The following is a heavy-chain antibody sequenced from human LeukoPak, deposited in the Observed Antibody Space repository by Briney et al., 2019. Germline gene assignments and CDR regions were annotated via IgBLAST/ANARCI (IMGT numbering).Heavy chain of an antibody. D-gene: IGHD2-15*01. V-gene: IGHV3-33*03. CDR2: IWYDGSNK. J-gene: IGHJ1*01. CDR3: AFLGYCSGGSCYSDEYFQH. CDR1: GFTFSSYG. Sequence: GGSLRLSCAASGFTFSSYGMHWVRQAPGKGLEWVAVIWYDGSNKYYADSVKGRFTISRDNSKSTLYLQMNSLGAEDTAVYYCAFLGYCSGGSCYSDEYFQHWGQGTLVTVSS.